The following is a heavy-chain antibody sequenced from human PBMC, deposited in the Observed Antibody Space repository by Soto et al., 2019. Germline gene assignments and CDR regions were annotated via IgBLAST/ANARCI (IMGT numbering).Heavy chain of an antibody. V-gene: IGHV4-59*08. CDR1: GCSISSYY. CDR3: ARSGSYYKYAFDI. D-gene: IGHD1-26*01. Sequence: SETLSLTCTFSGCSISSYYWSWIRQPPGKGLEWIGYIYYSGSTNYNPSLKSRVTISVDTSKNQFSLKLSSVTAADTAVYYCARSGSYYKYAFDIWGQGTMVTVSS. CDR2: IYYSGST. J-gene: IGHJ3*02.